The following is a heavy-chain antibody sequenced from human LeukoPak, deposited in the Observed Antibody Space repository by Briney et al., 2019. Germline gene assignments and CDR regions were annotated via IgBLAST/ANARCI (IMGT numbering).Heavy chain of an antibody. J-gene: IGHJ3*02. CDR1: GFTFTNYW. D-gene: IGHD2-8*02. CDR3: ARHWWHGLDI. V-gene: IGHV3-7*01. Sequence: GGSLRLSCAASGFTFTNYWMTWVRQAPGKGLGWVANINQDGSGESYVASVKGRFTISRDNAKNSLSLQMHGLRVEDTAVYYCARHWWHGLDIWGHGTLVTVSS. CDR2: INQDGSGE.